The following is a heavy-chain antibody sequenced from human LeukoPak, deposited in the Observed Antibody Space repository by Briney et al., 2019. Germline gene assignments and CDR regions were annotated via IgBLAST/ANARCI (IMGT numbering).Heavy chain of an antibody. Sequence: GGSLRLSCAASGFTFSSYSMNWVRQAPGKGLEWVSSISSSSSYIYYADSVKGRFTISRDNAKNSLYLQMNSLRAEDTAVYYCARGGHYDFWSGYSDYYYYMDVWGKGTTVTVSS. J-gene: IGHJ6*03. D-gene: IGHD3-3*01. CDR3: ARGGHYDFWSGYSDYYYYMDV. CDR2: ISSSSSYI. V-gene: IGHV3-21*01. CDR1: GFTFSSYS.